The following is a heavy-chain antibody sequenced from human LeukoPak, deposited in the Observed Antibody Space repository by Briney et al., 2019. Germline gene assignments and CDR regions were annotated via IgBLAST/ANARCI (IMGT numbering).Heavy chain of an antibody. V-gene: IGHV3-48*01. CDR1: GFTFSSYA. CDR3: ATSGDYYMGY. J-gene: IGHJ4*02. D-gene: IGHD1-26*01. Sequence: GGSLRLSCAASGFTFSSYAMSWVRQAPGKGLEWVSYISGSSSVRYYADSVKGRFTISRDNAENSLFLQMNSLRAEDTAVYYCATSGDYYMGYWGQGTLVTVSS. CDR2: ISGSSSVR.